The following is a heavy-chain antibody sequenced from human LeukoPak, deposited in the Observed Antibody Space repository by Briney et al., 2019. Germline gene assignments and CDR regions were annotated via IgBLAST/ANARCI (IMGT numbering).Heavy chain of an antibody. V-gene: IGHV4-38-2*02. J-gene: IGHJ4*02. CDR3: ARSPPRLWFGELWGYYFDY. Sequence: PSETLSLTCTVSGYSISSGYYWGWIRQPPGKRLEWIGSIYHSGSTYYNPSVKSRVTISVDTSKNQFSLKMSSVTAADTAVYYCARSPPRLWFGELWGYYFDYWGQGTLVTVSS. D-gene: IGHD3-10*01. CDR2: IYHSGST. CDR1: GYSISSGYY.